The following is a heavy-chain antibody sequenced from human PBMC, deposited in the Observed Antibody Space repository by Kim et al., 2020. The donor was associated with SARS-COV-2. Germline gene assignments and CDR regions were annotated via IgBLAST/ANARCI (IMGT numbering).Heavy chain of an antibody. CDR3: AKDSGYSYGPIPRAWYFDL. D-gene: IGHD5-18*01. V-gene: IGHV4-34*01. Sequence: SRVTISVDTSKNQFSLKLSSVTAADTAVYYCAKDSGYSYGPIPRAWYFDLWGRGTLVTVSS. J-gene: IGHJ2*01.